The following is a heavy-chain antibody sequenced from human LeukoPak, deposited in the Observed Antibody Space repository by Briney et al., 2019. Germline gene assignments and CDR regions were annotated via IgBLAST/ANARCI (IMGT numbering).Heavy chain of an antibody. CDR1: GFTFTSYG. V-gene: IGHV3-30*02. J-gene: IGHJ4*02. Sequence: PGESLRLSCATSGFTFTSYGMHWVRQAPDKGLEWVAFIPYDGSDKYYADSVKGRFTISRDNSKNTLYLQMNSLRPEDTAVCYCVGPGRYSTVWDHYFDYWGQGTLVTVSS. CDR2: IPYDGSDK. CDR3: VGPGRYSTVWDHYFDY. D-gene: IGHD6-19*01.